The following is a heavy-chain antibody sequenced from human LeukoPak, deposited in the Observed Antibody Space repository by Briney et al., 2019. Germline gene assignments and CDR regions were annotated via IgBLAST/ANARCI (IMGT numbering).Heavy chain of an antibody. CDR2: ISSSSSTI. Sequence: GGSLRLSCAASGFTLSSYSMNWVRQAPGKGLEWVSYISSSSSTIYYADSVKGRFTISRDNAKNSLYLQMNSLRDEDTAVYYCARRVVTMVQGVIIPRYYYYYMDVWGKGTTVTVSS. D-gene: IGHD3-10*01. J-gene: IGHJ6*03. CDR1: GFTLSSYS. CDR3: ARRVVTMVQGVIIPRYYYYYMDV. V-gene: IGHV3-48*02.